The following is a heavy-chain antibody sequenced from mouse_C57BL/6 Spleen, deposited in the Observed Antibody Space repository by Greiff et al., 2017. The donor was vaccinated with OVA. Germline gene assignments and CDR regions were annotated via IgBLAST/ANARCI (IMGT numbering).Heavy chain of an antibody. D-gene: IGHD2-4*01. V-gene: IGHV5-4*03. Sequence: DVMLVESGGGLVKPGGSLKLSCAASGFTFSSYAMSWVRQTPEKRLEWVATISDGGSYTYYPDNVKGRFTISRDNAKNNLYLQMSHLKSEDTAMYYCARSMITTSPLYAMDYWGQGTSVTVSS. CDR1: GFTFSSYA. CDR2: ISDGGSYT. CDR3: ARSMITTSPLYAMDY. J-gene: IGHJ4*01.